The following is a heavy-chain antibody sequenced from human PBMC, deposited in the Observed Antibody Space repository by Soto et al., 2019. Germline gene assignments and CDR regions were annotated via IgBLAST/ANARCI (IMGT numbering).Heavy chain of an antibody. CDR3: ARAVSIAVAGSMGY. D-gene: IGHD6-19*01. CDR2: INAGNGNT. V-gene: IGHV1-3*01. J-gene: IGHJ4*02. CDR1: GYTFTSYA. Sequence: VASVKGSCKASGYTFTSYAMHWVRQAPGQRLEWMGWINAGNGNTKYSQKFQGRVTITRDTSASTAYMELSSLRSEDTAVYYCARAVSIAVAGSMGYWGQGTLVTVSS.